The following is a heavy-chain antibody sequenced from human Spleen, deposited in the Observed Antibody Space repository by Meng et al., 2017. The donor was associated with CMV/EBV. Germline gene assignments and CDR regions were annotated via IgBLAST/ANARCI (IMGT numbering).Heavy chain of an antibody. Sequence: GESLKISCAASGLTFSSYSMNWVRQAPGKGLEWVSSISSSSSYIYYEDSVKGRFTISRDNTKNPLYLQMNSLRAEDTAVYYCARGGDIVLMGFFMDVWGQGTTVTVSS. CDR2: ISSSSSYI. D-gene: IGHD2-8*01. V-gene: IGHV3-21*01. CDR1: GLTFSSYS. J-gene: IGHJ6*02. CDR3: ARGGDIVLMGFFMDV.